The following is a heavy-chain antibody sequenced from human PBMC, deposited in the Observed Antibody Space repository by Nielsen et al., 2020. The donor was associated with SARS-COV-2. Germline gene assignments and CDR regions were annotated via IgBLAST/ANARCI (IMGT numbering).Heavy chain of an antibody. V-gene: IGHV4-30-4*01. D-gene: IGHD3-3*01. Sequence: RQAPGKGLEWIGYIYYSGSTYCNPSLKSRVTISVDTSKNQFSLKLSSVTAADTALYYCARERVGGITIFGVVTRYGMDVWGQGTTVTVSS. CDR3: ARERVGGITIFGVVTRYGMDV. CDR2: IYYSGST. J-gene: IGHJ6*02.